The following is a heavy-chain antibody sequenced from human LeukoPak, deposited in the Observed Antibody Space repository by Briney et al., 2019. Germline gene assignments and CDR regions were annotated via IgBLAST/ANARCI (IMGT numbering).Heavy chain of an antibody. J-gene: IGHJ6*02. Sequence: SETLSLTCAVYGGSFSGYYWSWIRQPPGKGLEWIGEINRSGSTNYNPSLKSRVTISVDTSKNQFSLKLSSVTAADTAVYYCAESTDYYYYGMDVWGQGTTDTLSS. CDR2: INRSGST. CDR1: GGSFSGYY. D-gene: IGHD2-2*01. V-gene: IGHV4-34*01. CDR3: AESTDYYYYGMDV.